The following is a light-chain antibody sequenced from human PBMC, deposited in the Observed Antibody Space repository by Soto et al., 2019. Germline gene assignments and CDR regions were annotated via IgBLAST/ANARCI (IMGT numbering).Light chain of an antibody. CDR1: RGISSY. J-gene: IGKJ5*01. Sequence: DIQLTQSPSFLSASVGDRVTITCRASRGISSYLAWYQQKPGKAPKVLIYSASTLHSGVPSRFSGSESGTEFTLTISSLQPEDFATYYCQQLKSYPITFGQGTRLEIK. CDR3: QQLKSYPIT. V-gene: IGKV1-9*01. CDR2: SAS.